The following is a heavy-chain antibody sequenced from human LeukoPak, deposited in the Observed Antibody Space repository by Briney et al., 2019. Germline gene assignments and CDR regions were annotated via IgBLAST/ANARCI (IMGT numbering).Heavy chain of an antibody. D-gene: IGHD6-19*01. J-gene: IGHJ5*01. CDR3: ARGLRVAVAGYCFDS. Sequence: ETLSLTCTISGGSIGPFFWTWIRQSAGKGLECVGRVSASWKSYYNPSLKSRLTLSLDESKNQFSLRLNSVTAADTAVYYCARGLRVAVAGYCFDSWGQGILVTVPS. CDR1: GGSIGPFF. CDR2: VSASWKS. V-gene: IGHV4-4*07.